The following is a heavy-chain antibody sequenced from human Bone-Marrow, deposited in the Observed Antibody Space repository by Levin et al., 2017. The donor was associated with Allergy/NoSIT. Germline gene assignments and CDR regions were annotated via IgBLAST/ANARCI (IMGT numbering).Heavy chain of an antibody. CDR1: GFVFSTFA. J-gene: IGHJ3*02. D-gene: IGHD3-16*01. V-gene: IGHV3-23*01. CDR3: AQDRHVAVSLFHI. CDR2: ISGSGSTT. Sequence: PSGGSLRLSCAASGFVFSTFAMSWVRQAPGKGLEWVSAISGSGSTTYYADSVKGRFTISRDNSKNTLYLQINSLRAEDTGVYFCAQDRHVAVSLFHIWGQGTTVIVSS.